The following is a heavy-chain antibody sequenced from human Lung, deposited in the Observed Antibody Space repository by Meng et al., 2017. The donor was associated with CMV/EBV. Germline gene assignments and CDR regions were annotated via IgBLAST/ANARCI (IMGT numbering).Heavy chain of an antibody. Sequence: EGQLDGSGGGLVPPGGALRLFCAASGFTFSSYAMGWVRQAPGKGLEWVSAISGRGGSTYYADSVKGRFTSSRDNSKNTLYLQMNSLRAEDTAVYYCAKFTLTYYFDYWGQGTPVTVSS. J-gene: IGHJ4*02. CDR2: ISGRGGST. CDR1: GFTFSSYA. V-gene: IGHV3-23*04. CDR3: AKFTLTYYFDY.